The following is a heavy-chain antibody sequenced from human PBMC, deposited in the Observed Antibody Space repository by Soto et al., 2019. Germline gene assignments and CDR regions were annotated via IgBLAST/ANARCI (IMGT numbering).Heavy chain of an antibody. D-gene: IGHD3-10*01. J-gene: IGHJ4*02. CDR3: ATSYGSGSRLIFDY. V-gene: IGHV1-24*01. CDR2: FDPEDGET. CDR1: GYTLAELS. Sequence: GASVKVSCKVSGYTLAELSMHLVRQATGKGLEWMGGFDPEDGETIYAQKFQGRVTMTEDTSTDTAYMELSSLRSEDTAVYYCATSYGSGSRLIFDYWGQGTLVTVSS.